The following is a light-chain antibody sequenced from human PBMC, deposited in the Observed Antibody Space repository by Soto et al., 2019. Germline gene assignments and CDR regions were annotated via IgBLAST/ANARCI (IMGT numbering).Light chain of an antibody. V-gene: IGKV1-27*01. CDR1: QGISNS. Sequence: DIQMTQSPSSLSASVGARVTITCRASQGISNSLAWYQQKPGKVPKLLIYAASTLQAGVPSRFSGSGSGTDFTLTISSLQPEDVATYYCQKYIRAPFTFGPGTKVDIK. J-gene: IGKJ3*01. CDR3: QKYIRAPFT. CDR2: AAS.